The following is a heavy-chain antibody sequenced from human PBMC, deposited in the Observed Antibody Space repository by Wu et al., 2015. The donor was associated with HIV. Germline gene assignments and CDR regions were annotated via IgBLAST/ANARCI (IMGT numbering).Heavy chain of an antibody. V-gene: IGHV1-18*01. Sequence: VQSGAEVKKPGASVKVSCKASGYTFTSYGISWVRQAPGQGLEWMGWISAYNGNTNYAQKLQGRVTMTTDTSTSTAYMELRSLRSDDTAVYYCARDMVGATIFLRVGYNWFDPWGQGTLVTVSS. CDR2: ISAYNGNT. D-gene: IGHD1-26*01. CDR3: ARDMVGATIFLRVGYNWFDP. CDR1: GYTFTSYG. J-gene: IGHJ5*02.